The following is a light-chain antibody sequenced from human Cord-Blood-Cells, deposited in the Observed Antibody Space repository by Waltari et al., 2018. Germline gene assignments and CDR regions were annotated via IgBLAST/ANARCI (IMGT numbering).Light chain of an antibody. CDR2: EVS. V-gene: IGLV2-8*01. J-gene: IGLJ3*02. Sequence: QSALTQPPSASGSPGPSVTISCTGTSSDVGGYNYVSWYQQHPGKAPTLMIYEVSKRPSGVPVRFSGSKSGNTASLTVSGLQAEDEADYYCSSYAGSNNLVFGGGTKLTVL. CDR1: SSDVGGYNY. CDR3: SSYAGSNNLV.